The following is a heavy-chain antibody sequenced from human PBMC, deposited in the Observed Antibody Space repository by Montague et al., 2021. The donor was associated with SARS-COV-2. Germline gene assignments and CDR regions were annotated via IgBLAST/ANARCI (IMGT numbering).Heavy chain of an antibody. V-gene: IGHV4-59*01. CDR1: GGSFSPYY. CDR2: ISYSGHT. Sequence: SETLSLTCTVSGGSFSPYYWSWIRQPPGKGLEWIGYISYSGHTNYNPSLKSRVTISVDTSKNQFSLTLSSLAAADTAIYYCARVSRLCGVGCYEDIFDSWGQGTVVTVSS. CDR3: ARVSRLCGVGCYEDIFDS. J-gene: IGHJ3*02. D-gene: IGHD2-15*01.